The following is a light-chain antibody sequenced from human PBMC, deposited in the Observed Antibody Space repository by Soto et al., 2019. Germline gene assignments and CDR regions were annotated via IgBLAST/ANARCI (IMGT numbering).Light chain of an antibody. J-gene: IGKJ1*01. CDR3: HQYENWPKT. Sequence: EIVMTQSPPTLSVSPGESATLSCRASQSISRNLAWCQQRPGQAPSLLIFGASTRASGIPARFSGSGSGTEFTLTISSLQSEDFAVYFCHQYENWPKTFGQGTKVDIK. CDR2: GAS. V-gene: IGKV3-15*01. CDR1: QSISRN.